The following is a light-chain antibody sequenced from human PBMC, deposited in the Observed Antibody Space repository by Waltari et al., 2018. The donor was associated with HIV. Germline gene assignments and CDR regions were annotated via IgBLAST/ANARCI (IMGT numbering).Light chain of an antibody. CDR2: DAT. V-gene: IGLV7-46*01. CDR1: TGTVTSDNT. J-gene: IGLJ2*01. CDR3: LLSFGSIRS. Sequence: VVTQEPSLTVSPGGTVTLTRGSTTGTVTSDNTPSWIQNKPGQAPKTVIYDATEKHSWTPARFTPSFLGGKVALPLTAAQPDDEADYYCLLSFGSIRSFGGGTKLTVL.